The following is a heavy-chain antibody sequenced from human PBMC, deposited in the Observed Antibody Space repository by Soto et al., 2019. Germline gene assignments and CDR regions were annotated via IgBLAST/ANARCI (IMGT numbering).Heavy chain of an antibody. CDR2: IYYSGST. Sequence: QVQLQESGPGLVKPSQTLSLTCTVSGGSISSGDYYWSWIRQPPGKGLEWIGYIYYSGSTYYNPSLKSRVTMSVDTCKSQFSLKLSSVTAADTAVYYCARVSYDFWSGYPWGHYYYYGMDVWGQGTTVTVSS. CDR3: ARVSYDFWSGYPWGHYYYYGMDV. V-gene: IGHV4-30-4*01. D-gene: IGHD3-3*01. CDR1: GGSISSGDYY. J-gene: IGHJ6*02.